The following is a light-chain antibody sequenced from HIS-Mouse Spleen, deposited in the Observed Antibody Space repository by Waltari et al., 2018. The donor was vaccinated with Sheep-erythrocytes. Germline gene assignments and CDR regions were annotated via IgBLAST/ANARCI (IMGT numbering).Light chain of an antibody. Sequence: EIVLTQSPATLSLSPGGRATLSCRASKSVSSYLAWYQQKPGQAPRLLIYDASNRATGIPARFSGSGSGTDFTLTISSLEPEDFAVYYCQQRSNWPPLTFGGGTKVEIK. CDR1: KSVSSY. CDR3: QQRSNWPPLT. CDR2: DAS. J-gene: IGKJ4*01. V-gene: IGKV3-11*01.